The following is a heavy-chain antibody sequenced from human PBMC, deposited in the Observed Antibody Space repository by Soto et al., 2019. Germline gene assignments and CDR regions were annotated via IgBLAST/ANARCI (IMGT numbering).Heavy chain of an antibody. Sequence: QVQLVQSGAEVKKPGSSVKVSCKASGGTFSSYAISWVRQAPGQGLEWMGGIIPIFGTANYAQKFQGRVTITADESTSTAYMGLSSLRSEDTAVYYCARCYYYDSSGYYTHPINWFDPWGQGTLVTVSS. V-gene: IGHV1-69*01. CDR3: ARCYYYDSSGYYTHPINWFDP. CDR2: IIPIFGTA. J-gene: IGHJ5*02. CDR1: GGTFSSYA. D-gene: IGHD3-22*01.